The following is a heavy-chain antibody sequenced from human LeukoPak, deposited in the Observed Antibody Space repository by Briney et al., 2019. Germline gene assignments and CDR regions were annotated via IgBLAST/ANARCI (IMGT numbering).Heavy chain of an antibody. CDR3: ARATLTYYYGSGSTLSWFDP. V-gene: IGHV4-31*03. CDR1: GGSISSGGYY. Sequence: SETLSLTCTVSGGSISSGGYYWSWIRQHPGKGLEWIGYIYYSGSTYYNPSLKSRVTISVDTSKNQFSLKLSSVTAADTAVYYCARATLTYYYGSGSTLSWFDPWGQGTLVTVSS. D-gene: IGHD3-10*01. J-gene: IGHJ5*02. CDR2: IYYSGST.